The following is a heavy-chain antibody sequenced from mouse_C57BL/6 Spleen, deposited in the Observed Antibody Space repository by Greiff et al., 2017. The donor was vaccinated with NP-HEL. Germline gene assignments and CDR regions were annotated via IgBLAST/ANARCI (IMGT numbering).Heavy chain of an antibody. D-gene: IGHD4-1*01. CDR1: GFNIKDDY. CDR3: TKTGTYWYFDV. Sequence: EVKLMESGAELVRPGASVKLSCTASGFNIKDDYMHWVKQRPEQGLEWIGWIDPENGDTEYASKFQGKATITADTSSNTAYLQLSSLTSEDTAVYYCTKTGTYWYFDVWGTGTTVTVSS. CDR2: IDPENGDT. J-gene: IGHJ1*03. V-gene: IGHV14-4*01.